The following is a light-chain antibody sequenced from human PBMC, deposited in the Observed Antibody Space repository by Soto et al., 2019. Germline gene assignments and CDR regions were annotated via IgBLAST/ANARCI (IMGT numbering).Light chain of an antibody. CDR3: QQHSNWPIT. V-gene: IGKV3-11*01. CDR1: QSVISY. CDR2: DAS. Sequence: EIVVTHSPATLSLSPGERATLSCRASQSVISYLAWYHHKPGQAPRLLIYDASNRATGIPARFIGSGSGTDFTLTISSLEPEDFAVFYCQQHSNWPITFGQGTRLEI. J-gene: IGKJ5*01.